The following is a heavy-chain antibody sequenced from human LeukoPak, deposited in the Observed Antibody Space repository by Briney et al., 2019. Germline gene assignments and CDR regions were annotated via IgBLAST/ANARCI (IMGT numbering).Heavy chain of an antibody. CDR2: IYTSGST. J-gene: IGHJ6*03. CDR3: ARDVWEGTDDYGDYVRSYYYYYMDA. CDR1: GGSISTYY. D-gene: IGHD4-17*01. Sequence: SETLSLTCTVSGGSISTYYWSWIRQPPGKGLEWIGRIYTSGSTNYNPSLKSRVTISVDTSKNQFSLKLSSVTAADTAVYYCARDVWEGTDDYGDYVRSYYYYYMDAWGKGTTVTISS. V-gene: IGHV4-4*08.